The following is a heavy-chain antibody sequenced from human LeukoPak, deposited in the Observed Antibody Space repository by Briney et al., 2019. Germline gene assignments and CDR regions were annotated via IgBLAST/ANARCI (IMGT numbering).Heavy chain of an antibody. CDR3: AKNIKPTLVTPDF. CDR2: IPYDGSNT. V-gene: IGHV3-30*18. CDR1: GFTFSNYG. J-gene: IGHJ4*02. Sequence: GGSLRLSCAASGFTFSNYGMHWVRQAPGKGLEWVAVIPYDGSNTYYADSVKGRFTISRDNSKNTLYLQMNSLRAEDTAVYYCAKNIKPTLVTPDFWGQGTLVTVSS. D-gene: IGHD4-23*01.